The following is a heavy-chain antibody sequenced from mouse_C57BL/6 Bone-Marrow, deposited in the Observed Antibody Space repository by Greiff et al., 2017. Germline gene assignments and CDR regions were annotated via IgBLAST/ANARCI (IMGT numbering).Heavy chain of an antibody. V-gene: IGHV6-3*01. Sequence: EVQLMESGGGLVQPGGSMKLSCVASGFTFSNYWMNWVRQSPEKGLEWVAQISLKSDNYAPHYTESVKGRFTISSDDSKSSVYLQMNNYRAEDTGIYYCPDPLGAYWGQGTLVTVSA. J-gene: IGHJ3*01. CDR3: PDPLGAY. CDR1: GFTFSNYW. D-gene: IGHD3-3*01. CDR2: ISLKSDNYAP.